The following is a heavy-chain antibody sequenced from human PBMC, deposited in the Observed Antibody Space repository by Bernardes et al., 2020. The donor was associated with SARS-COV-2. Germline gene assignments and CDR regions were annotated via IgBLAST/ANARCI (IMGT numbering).Heavy chain of an antibody. CDR2: ISAYNGNT. J-gene: IGHJ6*01. CDR3: AREGYCSSTSCYVGLYYYCGIDG. CDR1: GYTFTSYG. D-gene: IGHD2-2*01. Sequence: ASVKVSCKASGYTFTSYGISWVRQAPGQGLEWMGWISAYNGNTNYAQKLQGRVTMTTDTSTSTAYMELRSLRSDDTAVYYCAREGYCSSTSCYVGLYYYCGIDGWGQGTTVTVSS. V-gene: IGHV1-18*01.